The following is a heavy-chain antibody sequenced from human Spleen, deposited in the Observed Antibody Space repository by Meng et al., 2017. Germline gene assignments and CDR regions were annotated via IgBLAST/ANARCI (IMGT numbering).Heavy chain of an antibody. CDR2: ISYDGSNK. Sequence: LRLSCAASGFTFSSYAMHWVRQAPGKGLEWVAVISYDGSNKYYADSVKGRFTISRDNSKNTLYLQMNSLRAEDTAIYYCARVYDSSGYYSYYYGMDVWGQGTTVTVSS. V-gene: IGHV3-30*04. CDR1: GFTFSSYA. CDR3: ARVYDSSGYYSYYYGMDV. D-gene: IGHD3-22*01. J-gene: IGHJ6*02.